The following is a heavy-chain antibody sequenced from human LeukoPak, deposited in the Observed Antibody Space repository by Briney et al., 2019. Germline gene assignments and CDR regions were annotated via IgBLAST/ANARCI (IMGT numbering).Heavy chain of an antibody. J-gene: IGHJ4*02. CDR2: ISGSGGST. CDR3: ATGKSSSGWFKDY. Sequence: PGGSLRLSCAASGFTFSTYGMNWVRQAPGKGLEWVSVISGSGGSTFHADSVKGRFTISRDNSKNTLYLQMNSLRVEDTAVYYCATGKSSSGWFKDYWGQGTLVTVSS. V-gene: IGHV3-23*01. D-gene: IGHD6-19*01. CDR1: GFTFSTYG.